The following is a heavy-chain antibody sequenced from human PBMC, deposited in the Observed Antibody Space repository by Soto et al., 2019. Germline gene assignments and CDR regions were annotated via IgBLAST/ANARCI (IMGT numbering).Heavy chain of an antibody. J-gene: IGHJ3*02. V-gene: IGHV4-31*03. CDR1: GGCLSSGGFY. D-gene: IGHD2-8*02. CDR2: IYYSGST. CDR3: TDAVIAAIDT. Sequence: PSETLCLTCSVCGGCLSSGGFYWSWIRQHPGKGLEWIGYIYYSGSTYYNPSLKSRVTISVDTSKNQFSLKLSSVPDAHTGVFYFTDAVIAAIDTFGQGKVVPISS.